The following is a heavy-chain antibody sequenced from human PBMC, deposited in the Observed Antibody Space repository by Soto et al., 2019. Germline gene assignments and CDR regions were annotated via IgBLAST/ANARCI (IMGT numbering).Heavy chain of an antibody. CDR1: GFTFSSYG. CDR2: IWYDGSNK. V-gene: IGHV3-33*01. Sequence: QVQLVESGGGVVQPGRSLRLSCAASGFTFSSYGMHWVRQAPGKGLEWVAVIWYDGSNKYYADSVKGRFTISRDNSKNTLYRQMNSLRAEDTAVYYCARATGIAASQYWGQGTLVTVSS. D-gene: IGHD6-13*01. J-gene: IGHJ4*02. CDR3: ARATGIAASQY.